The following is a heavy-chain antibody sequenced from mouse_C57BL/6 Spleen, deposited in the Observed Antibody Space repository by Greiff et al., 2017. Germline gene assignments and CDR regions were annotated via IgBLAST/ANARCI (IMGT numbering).Heavy chain of an antibody. J-gene: IGHJ2*01. Sequence: QVQLQQSGAELAKPGASVKLSCKASGYTFTTYWMHWVKQRPGQGLEWIGYINPSSGYTKYNQKFKDKATVTADKSSSTAYMQLSSLTYEDSAVYYCGRLQGDGWGQGTTLTVSS. CDR3: GRLQGDG. CDR2: INPSSGYT. V-gene: IGHV1-7*01. CDR1: GYTFTTYW.